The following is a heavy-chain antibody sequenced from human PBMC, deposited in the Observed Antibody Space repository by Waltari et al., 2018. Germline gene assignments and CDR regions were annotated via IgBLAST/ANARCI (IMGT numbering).Heavy chain of an antibody. V-gene: IGHV3-7*01. Sequence: EVQLVESGGGLVQPGESLRLSCAASGFTFSNYWMTWVRQAPGKGGEWVANIRGDGNEKHYVDSAKVRFTISRDNVQNSLYLDMNSLRVEDTAVYYCATSRFEAAYDVWGRGTMVAVSS. J-gene: IGHJ3*01. CDR2: IRGDGNEK. CDR1: GFTFSNYW. CDR3: ATSRFEAAYDV. D-gene: IGHD3-3*01.